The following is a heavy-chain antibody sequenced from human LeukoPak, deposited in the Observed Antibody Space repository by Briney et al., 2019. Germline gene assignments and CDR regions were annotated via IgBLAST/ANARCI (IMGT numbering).Heavy chain of an antibody. J-gene: IGHJ4*02. Sequence: ASVKVSCKASGYSFTGHYMHWVRQAPGQGLEWMGWINPKSGGTNYAQKFQGRVTMTRDTSISTAYMDMSSLRSDDTAVYYCARVLRGSYHTLHFDYWGQGTLVTVSS. CDR3: ARVLRGSYHTLHFDY. CDR2: INPKSGGT. CDR1: GYSFTGHY. D-gene: IGHD1-26*01. V-gene: IGHV1-2*02.